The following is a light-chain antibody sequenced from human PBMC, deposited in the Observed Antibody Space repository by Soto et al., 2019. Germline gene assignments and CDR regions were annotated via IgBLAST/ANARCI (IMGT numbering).Light chain of an antibody. CDR2: EVS. CDR3: SLYAGSSTHYV. V-gene: IGLV2-18*01. J-gene: IGLJ1*01. CDR1: SSDVGSYNR. Sequence: QSVLTQPPSVSGSPGQSVTISCTGTSSDVGSYNRVSWYQQPPGTAPKLMIYEVSNRPSGVPDRFSGSKSGNTASLTISGLQAEDEADYYCSLYAGSSTHYVFGTGTKVTVL.